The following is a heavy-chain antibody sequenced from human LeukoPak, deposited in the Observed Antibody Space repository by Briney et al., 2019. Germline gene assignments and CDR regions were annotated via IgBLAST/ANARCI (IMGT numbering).Heavy chain of an antibody. CDR3: AREGRGILTGYYMY. CDR1: GFTFSSYS. CDR2: ISSSSSYI. D-gene: IGHD3-9*01. Sequence: GGSLRLSCAASGFTFSSYSMNWVRQAPGKGLEWVSSISSSSSYIYYADSVKGRFTISRDNAKNSLYLQMNSLRAEDTAVYYCAREGRGILTGYYMYWGQGTLVTVSS. V-gene: IGHV3-21*01. J-gene: IGHJ4*02.